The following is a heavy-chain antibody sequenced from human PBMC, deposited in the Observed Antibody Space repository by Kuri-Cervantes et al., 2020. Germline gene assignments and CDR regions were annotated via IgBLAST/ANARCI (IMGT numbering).Heavy chain of an antibody. V-gene: IGHV4-61*01. J-gene: IGHJ5*02. CDR1: GGSVNIDPYY. CDR3: ARSYYYGSGRFDP. D-gene: IGHD3-10*01. Sequence: SETLSLTCSVSGGSVNIDPYYWSWIRQPPGKGLEWIGYIYYSGSTNYNPSLKSRVTISVDTSKNQFSLKLSSVTAADTAVYYCARSYYYGSGRFDPWGQGTLVTVSS. CDR2: IYYSGST.